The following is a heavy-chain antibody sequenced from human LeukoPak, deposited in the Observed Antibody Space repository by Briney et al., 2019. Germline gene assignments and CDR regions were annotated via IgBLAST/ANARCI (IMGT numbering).Heavy chain of an antibody. CDR1: GFTFSSYA. J-gene: IGHJ4*02. CDR3: ARDTLYGNYFDY. D-gene: IGHD3-10*01. CDR2: ISYDGSNK. Sequence: GRSLRPSCAASGFTFSSYAMHWVRQAPGKGLEWVAVISYDGSNKYYADSVKGRFTISRDNSKDTLYLQMNSLRAEDTAVYYCARDTLYGNYFDYWGQGTLVTVSS. V-gene: IGHV3-30-3*01.